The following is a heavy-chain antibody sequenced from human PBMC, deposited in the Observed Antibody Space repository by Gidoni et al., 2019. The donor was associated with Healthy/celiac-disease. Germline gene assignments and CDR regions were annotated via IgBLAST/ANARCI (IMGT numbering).Heavy chain of an antibody. Sequence: QVQRVQSGAEVKKPGAPVKVSCKASGYTFPSYAMHWVRQAPGQRNEWIGWINAGNGNTKYSQKFQGRVTITSDTSASTAYMELSSLRSGDTAVYYCAGSSGTNYYYYYGMDVWGQGTTVTVSS. V-gene: IGHV1-3*01. CDR1: GYTFPSYA. D-gene: IGHD1-1*01. CDR2: INAGNGNT. CDR3: AGSSGTNYYYYYGMDV. J-gene: IGHJ6*02.